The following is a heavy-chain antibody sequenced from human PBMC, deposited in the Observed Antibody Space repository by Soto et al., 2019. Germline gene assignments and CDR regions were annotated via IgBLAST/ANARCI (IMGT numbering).Heavy chain of an antibody. CDR3: AKFSSASRISTPDFDS. J-gene: IGHJ4*02. CDR2: ISSDEKTQ. CDR1: GFILLSYS. V-gene: IGHV3-30*18. Sequence: QVHMVESGGGVVKPGTSLRLSSAASGFILLSYSIHWVRQAPGKGLEWVAVISSDEKTQYYGDSLQGRYIVSRENSKNTAYLQMNDLRAHDTAVYYCAKFSSASRISTPDFDSWCQRTLVTVSS.